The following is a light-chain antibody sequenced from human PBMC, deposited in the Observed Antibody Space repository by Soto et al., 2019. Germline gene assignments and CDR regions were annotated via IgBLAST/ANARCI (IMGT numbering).Light chain of an antibody. J-gene: IGKJ1*01. V-gene: IGKV3-15*01. CDR3: QQYNSWPWT. CDR2: DTS. Sequence: PGDRVTITCRASQSMGSYLNWYQHKPGQTPRLLIYDTSTRPTGIPARFRGSGSGTEFTLTISSLQSEDFAVYYCQQYNSWPWTFGQGTKVDIK. CDR1: QSMGSY.